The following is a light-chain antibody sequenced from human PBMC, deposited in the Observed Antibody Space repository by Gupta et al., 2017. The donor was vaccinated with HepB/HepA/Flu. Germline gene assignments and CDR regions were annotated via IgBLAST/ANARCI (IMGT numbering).Light chain of an antibody. V-gene: IGLV1-40*01. J-gene: IGLJ3*02. CDR1: SSNIGADYD. CDR2: GNS. Sequence: QSVLTPPPSGSGRPGQTVTLSCTSSSSNIGADYDVHWYHQLPGTAPKLLIYGNSNRPSGVPDRFSGSKSGTSASLAITGLQAEDEADYYCQSYDSSLREVFGGGTKLTVL. CDR3: QSYDSSLREV.